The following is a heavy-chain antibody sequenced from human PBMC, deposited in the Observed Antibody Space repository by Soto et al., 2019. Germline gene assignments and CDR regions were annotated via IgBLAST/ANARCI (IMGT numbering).Heavy chain of an antibody. CDR2: IIPFIGTA. CDR3: ARVVMTTVTASYYYGMDV. CDR1: GGTFSSYA. D-gene: IGHD4-4*01. V-gene: IGHV1-69*11. J-gene: IGHJ6*02. Sequence: SVKVSCKASGGTFSSYAISWVRQAPGQGLEWMGRIIPFIGTANYAQEFQGRVTITADESTSTAYMELTSLRSEDTAVYYCARVVMTTVTASYYYGMDVWGQGTTVTVYS.